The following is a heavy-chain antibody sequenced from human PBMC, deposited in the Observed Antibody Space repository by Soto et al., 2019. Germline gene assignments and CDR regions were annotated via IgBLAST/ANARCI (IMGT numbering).Heavy chain of an antibody. D-gene: IGHD2-2*01. CDR1: GYTFTTYG. V-gene: IGHV1-18*01. CDR3: SRVKVPAAVLGAFDV. Sequence: QAQLVQSGGAMKKAGASVKVSCKASGYTFTTYGITWVRQAPGQGLDWMGWINPLKGDTKSAANFQDRVTMTTDTSTRTAYMELSSLRSDDTAVYYCSRVKVPAAVLGAFDVWGQGTLVTVSS. CDR2: INPLKGDT. J-gene: IGHJ3*01.